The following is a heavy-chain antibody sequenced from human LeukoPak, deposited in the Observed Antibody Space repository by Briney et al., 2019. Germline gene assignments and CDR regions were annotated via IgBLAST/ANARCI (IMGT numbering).Heavy chain of an antibody. CDR3: AKAHSSSWYGDFDY. J-gene: IGHJ4*02. V-gene: IGHV3-23*01. CDR1: GFTFSSYA. Sequence: GGSLRLSCAASGFTFSSYAMSWVRQAPGKGLEWVSVISGSGGSTYYADSVKGRFTISRDNSKNTLYLQMNSLRAEDTAVYYCAKAHSSSWYGDFDYWGQGTLVTVSS. D-gene: IGHD6-13*01. CDR2: ISGSGGST.